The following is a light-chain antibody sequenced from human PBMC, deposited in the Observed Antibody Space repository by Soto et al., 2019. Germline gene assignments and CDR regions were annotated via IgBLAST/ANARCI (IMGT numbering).Light chain of an antibody. J-gene: IGKJ4*01. CDR2: DAS. Sequence: DIQMTQSPSTLSASVGDRVTITCRASQSISSWLAWYQQKPGKAPKLLIYDASSLESGVPSRLSGSGSGTEFTLTISSLQPDDFATYYCQQYNSYSFLTFGGGTKVDIK. V-gene: IGKV1-5*01. CDR1: QSISSW. CDR3: QQYNSYSFLT.